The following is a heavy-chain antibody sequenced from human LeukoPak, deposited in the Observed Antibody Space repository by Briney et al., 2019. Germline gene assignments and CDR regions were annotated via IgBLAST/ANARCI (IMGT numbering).Heavy chain of an antibody. CDR2: IYYSGST. V-gene: IGHV4-59*01. CDR1: GGSISSYY. J-gene: IGHJ5*02. CDR3: ARTNSENYDILTGYSNWFDP. D-gene: IGHD3-9*01. Sequence: SETLSLTCTVSGGSISSYYWSWIRQPPGKGLEWIGYIYYSGSTNYNPSLTSRVTISVDTSKNQFSLKLSSVTAAGTAVYYCARTNSENYDILTGYSNWFDPWGQGTLVTVSS.